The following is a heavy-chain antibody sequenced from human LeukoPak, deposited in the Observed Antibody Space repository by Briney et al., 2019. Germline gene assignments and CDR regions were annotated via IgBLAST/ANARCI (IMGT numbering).Heavy chain of an antibody. J-gene: IGHJ4*02. V-gene: IGHV3-33*01. CDR3: ARDYGGDAGLDS. Sequence: PGGSLRLSCAASGFTFSSYGTHWVRQAPGKGLEWVALIWSDDRNKYYADSVKGQFTISRDNSKNTLYLQMNSLRAEDTAVYYCARDYGGDAGLDSWGQGTLVTVSS. CDR2: IWSDDRNK. D-gene: IGHD4-23*01. CDR1: GFTFSSYG.